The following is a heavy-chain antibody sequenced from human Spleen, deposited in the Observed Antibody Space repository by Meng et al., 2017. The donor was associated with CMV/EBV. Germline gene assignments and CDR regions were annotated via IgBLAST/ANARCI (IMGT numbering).Heavy chain of an antibody. Sequence: FTVGSYSMSRDRQAPGKGLEWVSSISSSSSFICYADSIKGRFTITRDNAKNSLYLQKNSLRAEDTAVYDGARDTGRDGYNWVGDGYWGQGTLVTVSS. V-gene: IGHV3-21*01. CDR3: ARDTGRDGYNWVGDGY. CDR2: ISSSSSFI. CDR1: FTVGSYS. D-gene: IGHD5-24*01. J-gene: IGHJ4*02.